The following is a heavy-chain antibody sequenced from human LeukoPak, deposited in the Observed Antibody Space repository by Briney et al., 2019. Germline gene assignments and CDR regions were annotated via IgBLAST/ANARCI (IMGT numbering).Heavy chain of an antibody. V-gene: IGHV4-34*01. D-gene: IGHD2-2*01. Sequence: PSETLSLTCAVYGGSFSGYYWSWIRQPPGKGLEWIGEINHSGSTNYNPSLKSRVTISVDTSKNQFSLKLSSVTAANTAVYYCARHSDASFDYWGQGTLVTVSS. CDR3: ARHSDASFDY. J-gene: IGHJ4*02. CDR2: INHSGST. CDR1: GGSFSGYY.